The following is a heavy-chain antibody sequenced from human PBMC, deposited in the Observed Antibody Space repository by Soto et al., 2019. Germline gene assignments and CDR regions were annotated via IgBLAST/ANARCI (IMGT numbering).Heavy chain of an antibody. CDR1: GGSISSYY. CDR3: AGYDILTGYHPDWLDS. J-gene: IGHJ5*01. Sequence: PSETLSLTCTVSGGSISSYYWSWIRQPPGKGLEWIGYIYYSGSTNYNPSLKSRVTISVDTSKNQFSLKLSSVTAADTAVYYCAGYDILTGYHPDWLDSSGQRPIVTGSP. V-gene: IGHV4-59*01. CDR2: IYYSGST. D-gene: IGHD3-9*01.